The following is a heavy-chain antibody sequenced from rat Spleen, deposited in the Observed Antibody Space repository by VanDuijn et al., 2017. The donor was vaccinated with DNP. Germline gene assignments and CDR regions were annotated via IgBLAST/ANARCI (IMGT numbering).Heavy chain of an antibody. CDR2: ITYDGSRT. Sequence: EVELVETGGGLVQPGRSLKLSCVTSGFPFSNYWMYWIRQAPKKGLEWVATITYDGSRTYCRDSVKGRFTISRDNAKSTLYLQMDSLRSEDTATYYCTTFEGTNAWGQGTSVTVSS. J-gene: IGHJ4*01. D-gene: IGHD1-11*01. CDR1: GFPFSNYW. V-gene: IGHV5-29*01. CDR3: TTFEGTNA.